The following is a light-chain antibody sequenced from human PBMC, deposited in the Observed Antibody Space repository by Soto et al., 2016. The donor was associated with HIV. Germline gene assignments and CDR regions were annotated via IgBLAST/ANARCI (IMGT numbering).Light chain of an antibody. CDR2: AAS. CDR1: QGIGNY. Sequence: AIRMTQSPSSFSASTGDRVTITCRASQGIGNYLAWFQQKPGKVPKRLIYAASSLQSGVPSRFSGSGSGTDFTLTISSLQPEDFATYYCLQDYNYPRTFGQGTKLEIK. J-gene: IGKJ2*01. V-gene: IGKV1-6*01. CDR3: LQDYNYPRT.